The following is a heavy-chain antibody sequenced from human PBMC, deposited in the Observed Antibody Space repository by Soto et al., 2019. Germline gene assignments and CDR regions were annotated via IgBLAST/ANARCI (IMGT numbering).Heavy chain of an antibody. CDR3: CIAVAGSYFDY. D-gene: IGHD6-19*01. Sequence: EGSLRLSCAASGFTFSSYGMHWLRQAPGKGLEWVAVIWYDGRNKYYADSVKGRFTISRENYKKTLYLQMNSLRAEETAVYYCCIAVAGSYFDYWGQGALVTVSS. V-gene: IGHV3-33*01. CDR2: IWYDGRNK. CDR1: GFTFSSYG. J-gene: IGHJ4*02.